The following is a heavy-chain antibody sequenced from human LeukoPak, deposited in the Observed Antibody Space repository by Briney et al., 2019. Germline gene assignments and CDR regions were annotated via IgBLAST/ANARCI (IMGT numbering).Heavy chain of an antibody. CDR2: INWNSGSI. CDR1: GFTFDDFA. D-gene: IGHD3-3*01. V-gene: IGHV3-9*01. Sequence: PGGSLRLSCAASGFTFDDFAMHWVRQAPGKGLEWVSGINWNSGSIDYADSVKGRFTISRDNAKNSLYLQMDSLRAEDTALYYCAKDMSATYYYYGMDFWGQGTTVTVSS. CDR3: AKDMSATYYYYGMDF. J-gene: IGHJ6*02.